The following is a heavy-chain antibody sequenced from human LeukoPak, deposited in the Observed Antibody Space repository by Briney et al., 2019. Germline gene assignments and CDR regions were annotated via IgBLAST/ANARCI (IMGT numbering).Heavy chain of an antibody. J-gene: IGHJ4*02. Sequence: SETLSLTCTVSGGSISGYYWSWIRQPPGKGLEWIGEINHSGSTNYNPSLKSRVTISVDTSKNQFSLKLSSVTAADTAVYYCARQDGDSSGYYDYFDYWGQGTLVTVSS. D-gene: IGHD3-22*01. V-gene: IGHV4-34*01. CDR1: GGSISGYY. CDR2: INHSGST. CDR3: ARQDGDSSGYYDYFDY.